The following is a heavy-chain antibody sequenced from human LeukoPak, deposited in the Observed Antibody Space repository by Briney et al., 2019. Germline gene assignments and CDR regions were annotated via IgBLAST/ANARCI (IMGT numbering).Heavy chain of an antibody. CDR2: ISGSGDST. D-gene: IGHD2-2*01. Sequence: GGSLRLSCSASGFTFSSYAMHWVRQAPGKGLEWVSTISGSGDSTYYADSVKGRFTISRDNSKNTLYLQMNSLRAEDTAVYYRAKGGVAAALNLACWGQGTLVTVSS. CDR1: GFTFSSYA. CDR3: AKGGVAAALNLAC. V-gene: IGHV3-23*01. J-gene: IGHJ4*02.